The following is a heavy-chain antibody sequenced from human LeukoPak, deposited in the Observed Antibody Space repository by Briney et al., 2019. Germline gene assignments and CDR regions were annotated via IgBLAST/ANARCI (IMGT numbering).Heavy chain of an antibody. CDR2: IESDGGST. J-gene: IGHJ4*02. CDR1: GFTFSSSA. Sequence: PGGSLRLSCAASGFTFSSSAMSWVRQAPGKGLVWVSRIESDGGSTDYADSLKGRFTISRDNAKNTLYLEMNSLRAEDTAVYYCARVGHCSSTACFIDYWGQGTLATVSS. CDR3: ARVGHCSSTACFIDY. V-gene: IGHV3-74*01. D-gene: IGHD2-2*01.